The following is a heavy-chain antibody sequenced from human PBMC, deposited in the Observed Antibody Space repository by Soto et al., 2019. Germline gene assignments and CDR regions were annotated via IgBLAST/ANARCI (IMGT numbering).Heavy chain of an antibody. J-gene: IGHJ4*02. CDR2: IYTSGST. V-gene: IGHV4-4*07. Sequence: ETLSLTCTVSGGSISSYYCSWIRQPAWRVLEWIVRIYTSGSTNYNPSLKSRVTMSVDTSKNKFSLKLSSVTAEDTAVYYCARWSPYLTAAGTTFAYWAEGTLVTVSS. D-gene: IGHD1-1*01. CDR1: GGSISSYY. CDR3: ARWSPYLTAAGTTFAY.